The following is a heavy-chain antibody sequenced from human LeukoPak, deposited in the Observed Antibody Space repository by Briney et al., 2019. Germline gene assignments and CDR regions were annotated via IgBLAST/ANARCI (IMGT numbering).Heavy chain of an antibody. V-gene: IGHV3-21*01. Sequence: GGSLRLSCAASGFTFSGYSMNWVRQAPGKGLEWVSSISSSGSSIYYADSVKGRFTISRDNAKNSPYLQMNSPRAEDTAIYYCARDGTYCSSSNCFFDYWGQGTLVTVSS. D-gene: IGHD2-2*01. CDR2: ISSSGSSI. CDR1: GFTFSGYS. CDR3: ARDGTYCSSSNCFFDY. J-gene: IGHJ4*02.